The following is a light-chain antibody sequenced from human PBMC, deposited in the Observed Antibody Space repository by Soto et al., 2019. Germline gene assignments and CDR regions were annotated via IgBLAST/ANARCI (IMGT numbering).Light chain of an antibody. CDR3: HQYNSYSPEWT. V-gene: IGKV1-5*03. CDR2: KAS. J-gene: IGKJ1*01. CDR1: QSIGDC. Sequence: DIQMTQSPATLSASVGDRVTITCRASQSIGDCLAWYQQKAGKAPKLLIYKASSLDSGVPSRFSGSRSGTVFTLTISSLQSDDFATYYCHQYNSYSPEWTFGQGTKVEI.